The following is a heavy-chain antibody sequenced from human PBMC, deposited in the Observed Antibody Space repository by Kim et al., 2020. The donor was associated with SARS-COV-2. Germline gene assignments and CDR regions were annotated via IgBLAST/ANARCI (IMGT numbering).Heavy chain of an antibody. CDR3: AGDDGRSLLKD. Sequence: GGSLRLSCAASGFTVSTSYMTWVRQIPGKGLEWVSLIYNDGSTYYADSVKGRFTISRDNSRNTLYLQMNSLRDEDTAVYYCAGDDGRSLLKDWGQGPLVTLSS. V-gene: IGHV3-53*01. CDR1: GFTVSTSY. J-gene: IGHJ4*02. D-gene: IGHD1-26*01. CDR2: IYNDGST.